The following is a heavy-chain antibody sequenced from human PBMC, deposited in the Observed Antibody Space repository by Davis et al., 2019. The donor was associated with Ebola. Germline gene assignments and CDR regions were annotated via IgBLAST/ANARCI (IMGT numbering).Heavy chain of an antibody. CDR2: IGSSGIT. D-gene: IGHD1-7*01. CDR3: ARDSWLTGTGSGFDP. CDR1: GFTFSSDS. Sequence: GESLKISCAASGFTFSSDSFNWVRQAPGKGLEWVSYIGSSGITNYADSVKGRFTISRDNANNSVYLQMNSLRGEDTAVYYCARDSWLTGTGSGFDPWGQGTLVTVSS. V-gene: IGHV3-48*01. J-gene: IGHJ5*02.